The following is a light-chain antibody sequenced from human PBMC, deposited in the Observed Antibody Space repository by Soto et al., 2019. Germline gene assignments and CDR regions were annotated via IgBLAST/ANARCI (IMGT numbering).Light chain of an antibody. CDR3: CSYAGSYTHV. J-gene: IGLJ1*01. V-gene: IGLV2-14*01. Sequence: QSVLTQPASVSGSPGQSITISCTGTSSDVGDYNYVSWYQLHPGKAPKLMIYDISNRPSGVSNRFSGSKSGNTASLTISGLQAEDEADYYCCSYAGSYTHVFGTGTKVTVL. CDR1: SSDVGDYNY. CDR2: DIS.